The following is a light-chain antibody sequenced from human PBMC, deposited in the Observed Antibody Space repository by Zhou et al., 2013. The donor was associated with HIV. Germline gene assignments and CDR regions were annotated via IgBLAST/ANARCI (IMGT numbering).Light chain of an antibody. J-gene: IGKJ3*01. CDR1: QSVSSN. CDR2: GAS. CDR3: QQYNKWPPIT. Sequence: EIVMTQSPATLSVSPGGRVTLSCRASQSVSSNLAWYRQKPGQAPRLLIFGASIRAVGIPVRFSGSGSGTKFTLTISSMQSEDSAIYYCQQYNKWPPITFGPGTKVDF. V-gene: IGKV3-15*01.